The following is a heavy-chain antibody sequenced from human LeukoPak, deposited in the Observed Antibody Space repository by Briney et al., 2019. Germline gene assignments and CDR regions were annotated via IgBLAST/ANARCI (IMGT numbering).Heavy chain of an antibody. CDR3: ARRYFDWLPDDLHYFDY. D-gene: IGHD3-9*01. J-gene: IGHJ4*02. CDR2: IYPGDSDT. CDR1: GYRFTSYW. Sequence: GESLKISFKGSGYRFTSYWIGWVRPMPGKGVEWMGIIYPGDSDTKYSPSFQGQVTFSADKSISTAYLQWSSLKASDTAMYFCARRYFDWLPDDLHYFDYWGQGTLVTVSS. V-gene: IGHV5-51*01.